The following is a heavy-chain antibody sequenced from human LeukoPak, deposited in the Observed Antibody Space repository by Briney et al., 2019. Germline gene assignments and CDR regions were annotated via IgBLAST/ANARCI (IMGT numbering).Heavy chain of an antibody. CDR2: IKQDGSEK. CDR1: GFTFSTYW. V-gene: IGHV3-7*01. J-gene: IGHJ4*02. D-gene: IGHD5-24*01. CDR3: ANGDGFDY. Sequence: GGSLRLSCATSGFTFSTYWMSWVRQAPGKGLEWVANIKQDGSEKYYVDSVKGRFTISRDNAKNSLYLQMNSLRAEDTTVYYCANGDGFDYWGQGTLVTVSS.